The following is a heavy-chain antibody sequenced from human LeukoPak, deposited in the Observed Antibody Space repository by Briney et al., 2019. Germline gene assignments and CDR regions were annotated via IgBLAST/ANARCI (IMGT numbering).Heavy chain of an antibody. Sequence: PGGSLRLSCAASRFTFTNYAMSWVRQAPGKGLEWVSGITGSGGDTYYADSVKGRFTISRDDSKNTLYLQMNSLRAEDTAVYYCAKDQGIAVAGILDYWGQGTLVTVSS. D-gene: IGHD6-19*01. CDR2: ITGSGGDT. V-gene: IGHV3-23*01. CDR1: RFTFTNYA. CDR3: AKDQGIAVAGILDY. J-gene: IGHJ4*02.